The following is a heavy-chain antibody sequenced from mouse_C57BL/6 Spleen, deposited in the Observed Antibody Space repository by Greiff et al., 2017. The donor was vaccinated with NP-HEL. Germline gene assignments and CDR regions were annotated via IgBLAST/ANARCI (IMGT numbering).Heavy chain of an antibody. CDR2: INPSSGYT. J-gene: IGHJ3*01. CDR1: GYTFTSYT. V-gene: IGHV1-4*01. Sequence: VQLQQSGAELARPGASVKMSCKASGYTFTSYTMHWVKQRPGQGLEWIGYINPSSGYTKYNQKFKDKATLTADKSSSTAYMQLSSLTSEDSAVYYCARSGYDAGFAYWGQGTLVTVSA. CDR3: ARSGYDAGFAY. D-gene: IGHD2-3*01.